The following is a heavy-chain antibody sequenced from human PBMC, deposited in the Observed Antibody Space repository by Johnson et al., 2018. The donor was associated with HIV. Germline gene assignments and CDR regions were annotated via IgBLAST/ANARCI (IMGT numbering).Heavy chain of an antibody. CDR3: AREMTTGAFDI. CDR1: GFTVSSNY. J-gene: IGHJ3*02. V-gene: IGHV3-66*02. D-gene: IGHD5-24*01. CDR2: IYSGGST. Sequence: VQLVESGGGVVQPGGSLRLSCAASGFTVSSNYMSWVRQAPGKGLEWVSVIYSGGSTYYADSVKGRFTLSRDNSKNTLNLQINSLSAEDTAMYYCAREMTTGAFDIWGQGTMVTVSS.